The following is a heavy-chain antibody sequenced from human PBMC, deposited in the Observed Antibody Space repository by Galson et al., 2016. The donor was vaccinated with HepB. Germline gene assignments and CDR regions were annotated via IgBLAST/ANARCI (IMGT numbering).Heavy chain of an antibody. D-gene: IGHD6-13*01. J-gene: IGHJ4*02. CDR2: IYPGDSDT. V-gene: IGHV5-51*01. CDR1: GYNFTSYW. CDR3: ARHELHSNSWYMDS. Sequence: QSGAEVKKPGESLKISCQGSGYNFTSYWIGWVRQVPGKGLEWTGTIYPGDSDTRYSPSFQGQVTISVDKSISTAYLQWSSLKASDSAMYYCARHELHSNSWYMDSWGQGTLVTVSS.